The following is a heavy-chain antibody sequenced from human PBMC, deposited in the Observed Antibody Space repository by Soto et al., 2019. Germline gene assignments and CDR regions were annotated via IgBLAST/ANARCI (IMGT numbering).Heavy chain of an antibody. CDR1: GFTFNTYN. CDR3: ARRHTDYGDSRNWFDP. V-gene: IGHV3-33*01. D-gene: IGHD4-17*01. CDR2: IWYNGYHK. J-gene: IGHJ5*02. Sequence: QVHLVESGGGVVQPGTSLRLSCAASGFTFNTYNMHWVRQAPGKGPEWVAAIWYNGYHKRYADSVKGRFTVSRDNSKSALFLEMDSLRAEDTAVYYCARRHTDYGDSRNWFDPWGQGTLVTVS.